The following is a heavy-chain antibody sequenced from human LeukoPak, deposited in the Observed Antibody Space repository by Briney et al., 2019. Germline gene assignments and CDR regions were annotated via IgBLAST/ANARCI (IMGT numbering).Heavy chain of an antibody. D-gene: IGHD5-18*01. Sequence: GESLQISCKGSGYSFTSYWIGWVRQMPGKGLEWMGIIYPGDSDTRYSPSFQGQVTISADKSISTAYLQWSSLKASDTAMYYCASAGDTAMATFDYWGQGTLVTVSS. CDR3: ASAGDTAMATFDY. V-gene: IGHV5-51*01. J-gene: IGHJ4*02. CDR2: IYPGDSDT. CDR1: GYSFTSYW.